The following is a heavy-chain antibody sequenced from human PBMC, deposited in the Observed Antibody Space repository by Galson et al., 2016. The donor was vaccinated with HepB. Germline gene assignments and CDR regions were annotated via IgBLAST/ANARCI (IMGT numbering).Heavy chain of an antibody. Sequence: SLRLSCATSGFTFTRYNMNWVRQAPGKGLEWVSSISSGSSYIYYADSVKGRFTISRDNVKKSLYLQMNSLRPEDTAVYSCARVREQQLLDAFDIWGQGTMVTVSS. CDR3: ARVREQQLLDAFDI. J-gene: IGHJ3*02. V-gene: IGHV3-21*01. CDR1: GFTFTRYN. CDR2: ISSGSSYI. D-gene: IGHD6-13*01.